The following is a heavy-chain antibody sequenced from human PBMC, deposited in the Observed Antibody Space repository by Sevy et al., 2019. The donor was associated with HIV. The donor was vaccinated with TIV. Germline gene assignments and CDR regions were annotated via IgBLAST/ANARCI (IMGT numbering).Heavy chain of an antibody. D-gene: IGHD4-17*01. J-gene: IGHJ2*01. CDR2: VHNTGSA. Sequence: SETLSLTCTVSGGSVSRGQFYWSWIQQPAGKGLEWIGRVHNTGSATYNPSLRNRVGMSIDTSMNQFSLVLSSVTAADTAVYYCARHVGDYVFRYFDLWGRGTLVTVSS. CDR3: ARHVGDYVFRYFDL. V-gene: IGHV4-61*02. CDR1: GGSVSRGQFY.